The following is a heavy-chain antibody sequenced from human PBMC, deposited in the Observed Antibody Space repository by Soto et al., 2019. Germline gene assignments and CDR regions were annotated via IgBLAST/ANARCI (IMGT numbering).Heavy chain of an antibody. D-gene: IGHD2-2*01. CDR1: GGSISSYY. J-gene: IGHJ6*03. CDR2: IYYSGST. Sequence: SETLSLTCTVSGGSISSYYWSWIRQPPGKGLEWIGYIYYSGSTNYNPSLKSRVTISVDTSKSQFSLKLSSVTAADTAVYYCARRPKGTSYYYYMDVWGKGTTVTVSS. CDR3: ARRPKGTSYYYYMDV. V-gene: IGHV4-59*08.